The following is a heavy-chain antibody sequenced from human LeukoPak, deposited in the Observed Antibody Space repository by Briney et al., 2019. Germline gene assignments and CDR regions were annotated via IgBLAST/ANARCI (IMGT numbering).Heavy chain of an antibody. D-gene: IGHD2-2*01. CDR3: ASSVVVPAANPSDYFDY. J-gene: IGHJ4*02. CDR2: ISYDGSNK. Sequence: GRSLRLSCAASGFTFSSYAMHWVRQAPGKGLEWVAVISYDGSNKYYADSVKGRFTISRDNSKNTLYLQMNSLRAEDTAVYYCASSVVVPAANPSDYFDYWGQGTLVTVSS. V-gene: IGHV3-30-3*01. CDR1: GFTFSSYA.